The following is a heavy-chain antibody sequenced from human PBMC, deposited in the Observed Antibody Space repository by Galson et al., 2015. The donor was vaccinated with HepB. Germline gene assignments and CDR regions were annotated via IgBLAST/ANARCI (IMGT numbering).Heavy chain of an antibody. D-gene: IGHD4-17*01. CDR3: ARDTQDYGDYVAYFDY. V-gene: IGHV3-11*06. Sequence: SLRLSCAASGFTFSDYYMSWIRQVPGKGPEWVSYIDSRDGYTNYADSAKGRFTISRDNARNSLYLQMNSLRAEDTAVYYCARDTQDYGDYVAYFDYWGQGTLVTVSS. CDR2: IDSRDGYT. J-gene: IGHJ4*02. CDR1: GFTFSDYY.